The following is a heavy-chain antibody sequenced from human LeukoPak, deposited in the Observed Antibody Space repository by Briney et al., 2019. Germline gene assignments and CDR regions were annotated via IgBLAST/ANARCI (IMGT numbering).Heavy chain of an antibody. CDR1: GGSASSGSFY. CDR3: AREYDSSGYYDY. D-gene: IGHD3-22*01. Sequence: SETLSLTCTVSGGSASSGSFYWSWIRQPPGKGLQWIGYIYYSGSTNYNPSLQSRVTISVDTSKNQFSLRLSSVTAADTAVYYCAREYDSSGYYDYWGQGTLVTVSS. J-gene: IGHJ4*02. CDR2: IYYSGST. V-gene: IGHV4-61*01.